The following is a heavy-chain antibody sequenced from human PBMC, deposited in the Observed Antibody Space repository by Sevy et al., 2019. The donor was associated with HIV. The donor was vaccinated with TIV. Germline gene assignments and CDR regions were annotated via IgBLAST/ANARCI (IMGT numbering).Heavy chain of an antibody. D-gene: IGHD3-10*01. Sequence: GGSLRLSCAASAFTFSSYAMHWVRQAPGKGLEWVAVISYDGNDKDYADSVKDRFTISRDNSKNTLYLQMNSLRIEDTAVYYCARAEGVLLWFGEFPLWGPGTLVTVSS. CDR3: ARAEGVLLWFGEFPL. J-gene: IGHJ4*02. CDR1: AFTFSSYA. V-gene: IGHV3-30*04. CDR2: ISYDGNDK.